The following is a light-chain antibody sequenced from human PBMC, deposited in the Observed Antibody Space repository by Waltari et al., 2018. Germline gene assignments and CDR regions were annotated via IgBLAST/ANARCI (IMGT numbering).Light chain of an antibody. CDR1: SSDVGGYNY. CDR2: DVS. J-gene: IGLJ2*01. Sequence: QSALTQPASVSGSPGQSITISCPGTSSDVGGYNYVSWYQQNPGKSPKLMIYDVSKRPSGVSNRFSGSKSGNTASLTISGLQAEDEADYYCSSYTSSSTLVLFGGGTKLTVL. CDR3: SSYTSSSTLVL. V-gene: IGLV2-14*01.